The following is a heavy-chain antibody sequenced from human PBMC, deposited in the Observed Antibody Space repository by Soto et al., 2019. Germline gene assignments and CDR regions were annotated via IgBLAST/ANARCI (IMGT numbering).Heavy chain of an antibody. Sequence: ASVKVSCKAPGYTFTNNDVSWVRQATGQGLEWMGWMNPGSGDTGYAQKFQGRVTMTRDISIATAYMELSSLRSDDTAIYYCAKMAKFGSLNWFDTWGQGTLVTVSS. V-gene: IGHV1-8*01. CDR2: MNPGSGDT. J-gene: IGHJ5*02. CDR3: AKMAKFGSLNWFDT. CDR1: GYTFTNND. D-gene: IGHD3-10*01.